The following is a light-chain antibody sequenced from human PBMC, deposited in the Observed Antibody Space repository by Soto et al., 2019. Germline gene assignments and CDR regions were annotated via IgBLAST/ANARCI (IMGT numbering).Light chain of an antibody. Sequence: QSPLTQPRSVSGSPGQSVTISCTGTSSDVGGYNYVSWYQQHPGKAPKLMIYDVSKRPSGVPDRFSGSKSGNTASLTISGLQAEDEADYYCCSYAGSRVVFGGGTKLTVL. V-gene: IGLV2-11*01. J-gene: IGLJ2*01. CDR2: DVS. CDR3: CSYAGSRVV. CDR1: SSDVGGYNY.